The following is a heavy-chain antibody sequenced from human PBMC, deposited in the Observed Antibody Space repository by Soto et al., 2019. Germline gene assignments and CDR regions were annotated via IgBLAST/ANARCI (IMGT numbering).Heavy chain of an antibody. CDR2: IYPGDSDT. J-gene: IGHJ4*02. CDR3: ARHGKFSAMTNFFDS. D-gene: IGHD1-1*01. V-gene: IGHV5-51*01. CDR1: GYSFTSYW. Sequence: GESLKISCKGSGYSFTSYWIGWVRQMPGKGLEWMGIIYPGDSDTRYSPSFQGQVTISADRSISTAYLQWSSLSASDTAMYYCARHGKFSAMTNFFDSWGQGTPVTVSS.